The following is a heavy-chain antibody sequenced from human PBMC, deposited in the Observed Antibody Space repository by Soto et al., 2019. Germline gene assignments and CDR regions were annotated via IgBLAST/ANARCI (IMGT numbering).Heavy chain of an antibody. CDR2: IYYSGST. CDR1: GGSISSSSYY. V-gene: IGHV4-39*01. D-gene: IGHD3-3*01. CDR3: ARLGLNYDFWSGHRDFDY. J-gene: IGHJ4*02. Sequence: QLQLQESGPGLVKPSETLSLTCTVSGGSISSSSYYWGWIRQPPGKGLEWIGSIYYSGSTYYNPSLKSRVTISVDTSKNQFSLKLSSVTAADTAVYYCARLGLNYDFWSGHRDFDYWGQGTLVTVSS.